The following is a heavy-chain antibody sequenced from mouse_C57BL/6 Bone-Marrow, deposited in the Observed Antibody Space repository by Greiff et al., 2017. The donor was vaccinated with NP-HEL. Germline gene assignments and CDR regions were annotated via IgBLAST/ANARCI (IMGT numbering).Heavy chain of an antibody. CDR1: GFTFSSYG. D-gene: IGHD1-1*01. CDR2: ISSGGSYT. V-gene: IGHV5-6*02. J-gene: IGHJ2*01. Sequence: EVKLMESGGDLVKPGGSLKLSCAASGFTFSSYGMSWVRQTPDKRLEWVATISSGGSYTYSPDSVKGRFTISRDNAKNTLYLQMSSLKSEETAMYYCARRGTPVVAHYYGYPYCVDYWGQGTTLTVSS. CDR3: ARRGTPVVAHYYGYPYCVDY.